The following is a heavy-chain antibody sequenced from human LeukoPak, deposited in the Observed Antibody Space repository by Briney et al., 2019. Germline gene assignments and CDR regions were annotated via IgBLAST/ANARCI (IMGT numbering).Heavy chain of an antibody. CDR2: IHPSGML. Sequence: SETLSLTCTVSGASFNSDDQYWNWIRQSPGKGLEWIGSIHPSGMLYNNPCLESRVTMSRDTSKNQFSLNLNSVTAADTGVYFCSRGLDSRKLGYWGQGILVTVSS. CDR3: SRGLDSRKLGY. V-gene: IGHV4-31*03. CDR1: GASFNSDDQY. J-gene: IGHJ4*02. D-gene: IGHD3-22*01.